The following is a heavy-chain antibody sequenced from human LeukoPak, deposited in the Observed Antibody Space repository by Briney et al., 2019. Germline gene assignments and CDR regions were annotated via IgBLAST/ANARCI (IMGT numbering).Heavy chain of an antibody. V-gene: IGHV3-48*01. Sequence: PGGSLRLSCAASGFTFSSYSMNWVRQAPGKGLEWVSYISSSSSTIYYADSVKGRFTISRDNAKNSLSLQMNSLRAEDTAVYYCARDIKGYYYYMDVWGKGTTVTVSS. CDR3: ARDIKGYYYYMDV. D-gene: IGHD1-14*01. CDR2: ISSSSSTI. CDR1: GFTFSSYS. J-gene: IGHJ6*03.